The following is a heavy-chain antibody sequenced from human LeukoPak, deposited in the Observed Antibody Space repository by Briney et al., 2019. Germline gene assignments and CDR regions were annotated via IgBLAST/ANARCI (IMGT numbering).Heavy chain of an antibody. D-gene: IGHD3-22*01. CDR3: ATALRDYDSSGYVPDAFDI. Sequence: ASVKVSCKVSGYTLTELSMHWVRQAPGKGLEWMGGFDPEDGETIYAQKFQGRVTMTEDTSTDTAYMELSSLGSEDTAVYYCATALRDYDSSGYVPDAFDIWGQGTMVTVSS. CDR2: FDPEDGET. J-gene: IGHJ3*02. CDR1: GYTLTELS. V-gene: IGHV1-24*01.